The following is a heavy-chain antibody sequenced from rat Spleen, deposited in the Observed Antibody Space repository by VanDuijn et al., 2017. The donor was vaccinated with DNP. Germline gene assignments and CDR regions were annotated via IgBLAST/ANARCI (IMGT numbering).Heavy chain of an antibody. CDR1: GFTFNNYW. V-gene: IGHV5-31*01. CDR3: TTDSPIFITIAAPPD. CDR2: ITNTGGST. Sequence: EVQLVESGGGPVQPGRSLKLSCVASGFTFNNYWMTWIRQAPGKGLEWVASITNTGGSTYYRDSVKGRFTISRDNAKSSLYLQMDSLRSEDTATYYCTTDSPIFITIAAPPDWGQGVMVTVSS. D-gene: IGHD1-2*01. J-gene: IGHJ2*01.